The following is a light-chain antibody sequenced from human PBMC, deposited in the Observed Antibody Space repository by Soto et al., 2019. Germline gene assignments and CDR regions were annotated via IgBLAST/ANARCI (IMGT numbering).Light chain of an antibody. V-gene: IGKV1-33*01. CDR1: QDISNY. Sequence: DIQMTRSPSSLSASVGDRVTITCQASQDISNYLNWYQQKPGKAPKLLIYDASNLETGVPSRFSGSGSGTDFSFTISSLQPEDIATYYCQQYANLSTFGQGTKLEIK. CDR2: DAS. J-gene: IGKJ2*01. CDR3: QQYANLST.